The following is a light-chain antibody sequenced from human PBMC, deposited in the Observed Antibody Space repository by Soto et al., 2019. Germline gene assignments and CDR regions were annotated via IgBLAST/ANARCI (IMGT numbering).Light chain of an antibody. CDR2: DVS. V-gene: IGLV2-14*01. CDR3: SSYTSSSTPYV. CDR1: SSDVGDYNY. Sequence: QSALTQPASVSASPGQSITISCTGTSSDVGDYNYVSWYQQHPGKAPKLMIYDVSNRPSGVSNRFSGSKSGNTASLTISGLQAEDEADYYCSSYTSSSTPYVFGTGTKVTVL. J-gene: IGLJ1*01.